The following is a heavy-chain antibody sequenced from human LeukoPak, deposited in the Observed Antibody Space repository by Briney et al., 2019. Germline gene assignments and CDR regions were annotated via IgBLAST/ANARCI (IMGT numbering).Heavy chain of an antibody. CDR1: GFTFSSYA. CDR2: ISYDGSNK. J-gene: IGHJ4*02. CDR3: ARDRIAVARFDY. V-gene: IGHV3-30-3*01. D-gene: IGHD6-19*01. Sequence: PGGSLRLSCAASGFTFSSYAMHWVRQAPGKGLGWVAVISYDGSNKYYADSVKGRFTISRDNSKNTLYLQMNSLRAEDTAVYYCARDRIAVARFDYWGQGTLVTVSS.